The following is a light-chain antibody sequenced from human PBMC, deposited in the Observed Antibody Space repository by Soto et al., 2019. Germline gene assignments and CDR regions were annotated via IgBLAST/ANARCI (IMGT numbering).Light chain of an antibody. CDR1: QSVSSSY. CDR3: QQRQYWPPIT. Sequence: EIVLTQSPGTLSLSPWERAILSCRAGQSVSSSYLAWYQQKPGQAPRLLIYSASSRATGVPARFSGSGSGTDFTLTISSLEPEDCAIYYCQQRQYWPPITFGQGTRLEIK. V-gene: IGKV3D-20*02. J-gene: IGKJ5*01. CDR2: SAS.